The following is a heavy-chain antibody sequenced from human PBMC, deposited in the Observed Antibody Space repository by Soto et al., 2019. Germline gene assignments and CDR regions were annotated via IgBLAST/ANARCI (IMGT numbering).Heavy chain of an antibody. D-gene: IGHD3-22*01. Sequence: QVQLVESGGGVVQPGRSLRLSCAASGFTFSSYAMHWVRQAPGKGLEGVAVISYDGSNKYYADSVKGRFTISRDNSKNTLYLQMNSLRAEDTAVYYCARDPGDAYYYDSSGYPLGMDVWGQGTTVTVSS. CDR3: ARDPGDAYYYDSSGYPLGMDV. CDR2: ISYDGSNK. CDR1: GFTFSSYA. J-gene: IGHJ6*02. V-gene: IGHV3-30-3*01.